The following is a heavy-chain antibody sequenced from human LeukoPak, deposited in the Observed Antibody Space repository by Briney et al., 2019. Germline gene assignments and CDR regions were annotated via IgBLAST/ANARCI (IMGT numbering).Heavy chain of an antibody. Sequence: SETLSLTCSVSGGSINSSSYYWGWIRQPPGKGLEWIGTFYYSGSTYYNPSLKSRVTISVDTSKNQFSLNLSSVTAADTAVYYCARHFQPSSVGVIAVWGQGTLVTISS. CDR2: FYYSGST. D-gene: IGHD3-10*01. V-gene: IGHV4-39*01. CDR1: GGSINSSSYY. CDR3: ARHFQPSSVGVIAV. J-gene: IGHJ4*02.